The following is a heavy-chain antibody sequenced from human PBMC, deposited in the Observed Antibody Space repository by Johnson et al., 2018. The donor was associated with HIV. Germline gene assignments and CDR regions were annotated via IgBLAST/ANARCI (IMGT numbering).Heavy chain of an antibody. D-gene: IGHD2-8*01. CDR2: IWYDGREK. CDR3: VRRGRYCSNGVCFDAFDI. J-gene: IGHJ3*02. Sequence: QVQLVESGGGVVQPGRSLRLSCAASGFTFSTYGMHWVRQAPGKGLEWVALIWYDGREKDYADAVKGRFTISRDNSKNTLYLQMNSLRADDTAVYYCVRRGRYCSNGVCFDAFDIWGQGTMVTVSS. CDR1: GFTFSTYG. V-gene: IGHV3-33*01.